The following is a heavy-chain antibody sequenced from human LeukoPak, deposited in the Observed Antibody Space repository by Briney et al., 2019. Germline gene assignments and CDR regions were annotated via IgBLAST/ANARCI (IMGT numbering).Heavy chain of an antibody. Sequence: GGSLRLSCAASGFTFSNYWMTWVRQAPGKGLEWAANIKQDGSEKYYVDSVKDRFTISRDNAKNSLYLQMNSLRAEDTAVYYCARRGYFYGYFWGQGTLVTVSS. CDR3: ARRGYFYGYF. CDR2: IKQDGSEK. J-gene: IGHJ4*02. CDR1: GFTFSNYW. V-gene: IGHV3-7*02. D-gene: IGHD5-18*01.